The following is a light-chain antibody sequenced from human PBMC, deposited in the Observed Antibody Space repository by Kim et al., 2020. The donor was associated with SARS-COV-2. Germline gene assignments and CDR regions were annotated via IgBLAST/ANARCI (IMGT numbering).Light chain of an antibody. CDR1: QSVLYSSNNQNY. V-gene: IGKV4-1*01. Sequence: DIVMTQSPDSLAVSLGERATINCKSSQSVLYSSNNQNYLAWYQQKPGQPPKLLIYWASTRESGVPDRFSVSGSGTDFTLTISSLQAEDVAVYYCQQYYSTPPTFGGGTKVDIK. J-gene: IGKJ4*01. CDR3: QQYYSTPPT. CDR2: WAS.